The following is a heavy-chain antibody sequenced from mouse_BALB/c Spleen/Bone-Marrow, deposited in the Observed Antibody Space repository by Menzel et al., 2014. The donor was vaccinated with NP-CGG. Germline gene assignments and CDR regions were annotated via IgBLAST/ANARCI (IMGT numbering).Heavy chain of an antibody. V-gene: IGHV1-7*01. J-gene: IGHJ4*01. D-gene: IGHD1-1*01. CDR3: SRYGSFLAMDY. CDR1: GYTFSSYC. Sequence: VQLQQSGAELAKPGASVKMSCKASGYTFSSYCMHWVKQRPGQGLEWIGYISPTTGSTEYSEKFKDKATLTADKSSSTTYMQLSSLTSEGSAVYYCSRYGSFLAMDYWGQGTSVTVSS. CDR2: ISPTTGST.